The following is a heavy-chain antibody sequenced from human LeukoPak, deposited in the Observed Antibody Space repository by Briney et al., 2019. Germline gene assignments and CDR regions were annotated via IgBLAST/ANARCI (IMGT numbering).Heavy chain of an antibody. V-gene: IGHV4-61*01. CDR1: DYSISSGYY. CDR2: IYYSGST. CDR3: ARGSGITAAGNPVDY. Sequence: SETLSLTCSVSDYSISSGYYWGWIRQPPGKGLEWIGYIYYSGSTKYNPSLKSRVTISLDTSMNQFSLKLSSVSAADTAVYYCARGSGITAAGNPVDYWGQGTLVTVSS. D-gene: IGHD6-13*01. J-gene: IGHJ4*02.